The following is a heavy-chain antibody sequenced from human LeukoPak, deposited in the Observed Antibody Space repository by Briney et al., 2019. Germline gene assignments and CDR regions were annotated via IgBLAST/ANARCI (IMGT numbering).Heavy chain of an antibody. J-gene: IGHJ3*02. D-gene: IGHD2-15*01. CDR2: INQDGSAK. Sequence: GGSLRLSCAASGFTFSSYSMNWVRQAPGKGLEWVANINQDGSAKVYVDSVKGRFTISRDSAKNSLYLQMNNLGAEDTAVYYCARHGYWTFEIWGQGTMVTVSS. CDR3: ARHGYWTFEI. V-gene: IGHV3-7*01. CDR1: GFTFSSYS.